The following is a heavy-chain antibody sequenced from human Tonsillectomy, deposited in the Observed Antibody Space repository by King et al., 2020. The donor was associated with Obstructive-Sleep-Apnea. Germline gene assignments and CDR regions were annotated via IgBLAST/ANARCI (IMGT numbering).Heavy chain of an antibody. Sequence: VQLVESGGGLVQPGRSLRLSCAASGFTFDDYAMHWVRQAPGKGLEGVSGISWNSCSIGYADSVKGRFTISRDNAKNSLYLQMNSLRAEDTALYYCAKDLDDFFVSGSYAGTAFQHWGQGTLVTVSS. V-gene: IGHV3-9*01. CDR2: ISWNSCSI. D-gene: IGHD1-26*01. J-gene: IGHJ1*01. CDR3: AKDLDDFFVSGSYAGTAFQH. CDR1: GFTFDDYA.